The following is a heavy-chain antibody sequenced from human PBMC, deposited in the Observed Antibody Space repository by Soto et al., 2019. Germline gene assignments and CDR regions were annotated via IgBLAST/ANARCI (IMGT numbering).Heavy chain of an antibody. J-gene: IGHJ5*02. CDR2: ISYDGNKE. D-gene: IGHD3-22*01. V-gene: IGHV3-30*18. CDR3: ANTLVEVDRRGWFDP. Sequence: QVHLVESGGGVVQPGRSLRLSCAASGFTFSNYGMHWVRQAPGKGLEWVAVISYDGNKEYYADSVKGRFTISRDNSDNTLYLQMNSLRGEDTAVYYCANTLVEVDRRGWFDPWGQGTLVTVSS. CDR1: GFTFSNYG.